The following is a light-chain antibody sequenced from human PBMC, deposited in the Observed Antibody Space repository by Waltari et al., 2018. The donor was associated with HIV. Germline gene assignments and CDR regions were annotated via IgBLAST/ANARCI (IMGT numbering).Light chain of an antibody. CDR2: GGS. CDR3: QQYNNWLPYT. J-gene: IGKJ2*01. CDR1: QSVRSN. Sequence: EIVMTQSPATLSVSPERRATLSCRARQSVRSNLAWYQQKPGPSPRLLIYGGSSRATGITARFSGSGSGNEFTLTISSLQSEDFVVDYCQQYNNWLPYTSGQGTKLAI. V-gene: IGKV3-15*01.